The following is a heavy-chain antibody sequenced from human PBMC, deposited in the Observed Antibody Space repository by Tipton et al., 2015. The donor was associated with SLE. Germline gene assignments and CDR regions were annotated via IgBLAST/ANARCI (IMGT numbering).Heavy chain of an antibody. D-gene: IGHD5-12*01. J-gene: IGHJ3*02. CDR3: VRVRGGYRADAFDI. CDR1: GGSINSGNYY. Sequence: TLSLTCTVSGGSINSGNYYWSWIRQPAGKGLEWIGYIHYSGTTHDNPSLKSRVTMSVDMSKNQFSLRLTSVTAADTAVYYCVRVRGGYRADAFDIWGQGTMVTVSS. CDR2: IHYSGTT. V-gene: IGHV4-61*10.